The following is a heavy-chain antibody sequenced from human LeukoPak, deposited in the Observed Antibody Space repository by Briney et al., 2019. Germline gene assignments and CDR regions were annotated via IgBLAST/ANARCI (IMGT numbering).Heavy chain of an antibody. CDR2: IYNSGST. CDR1: GGSISSYY. J-gene: IGHJ4*02. D-gene: IGHD1-14*01. V-gene: IGHV4-59*13. Sequence: SETLSLTCTVSGGSISSYYWSWIRQPPGKGLEWIGYIYNSGSTNYNPSLNSRVTISVDTSMNQFSLKLTSMTAGDTAVYYCARTNRYAGGDRHFDYWGQGTLVTVSS. CDR3: ARTNRYAGGDRHFDY.